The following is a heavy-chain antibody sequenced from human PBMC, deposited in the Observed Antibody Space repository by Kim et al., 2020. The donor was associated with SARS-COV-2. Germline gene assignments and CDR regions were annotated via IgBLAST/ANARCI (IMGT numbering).Heavy chain of an antibody. D-gene: IGHD3-16*02. CDR3: ARLEIGFGGVIDYYYGMDV. J-gene: IGHJ6*02. CDR1: GYSFTSYW. CDR2: IDPSDSYT. Sequence: GESLKISCKGSGYSFTSYWISWVRQMPGKGLEWMGRIDPSDSYTNYSPSFQGHVTISADKSISTAYLQWSSLKASDTAMYYCARLEIGFGGVIDYYYGMDVWGQGTTVTVSS. V-gene: IGHV5-10-1*01.